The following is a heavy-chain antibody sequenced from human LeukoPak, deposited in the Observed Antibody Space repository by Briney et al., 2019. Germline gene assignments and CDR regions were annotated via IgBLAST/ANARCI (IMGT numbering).Heavy chain of an antibody. J-gene: IGHJ4*02. CDR1: GYSISSGYY. CDR3: ARAWDYYDSSGYPY. D-gene: IGHD3-22*01. CDR2: IYHSGST. V-gene: IGHV4-38-2*02. Sequence: SETLSLTCTVSGYSISSGYYWGWIRQPPGKGLECIGSIYHSGSTYYNPSLKSRVTIPVDTSKNQFSLKLSSVTAADTAVYYCARAWDYYDSSGYPYWGQGTLVTVSS.